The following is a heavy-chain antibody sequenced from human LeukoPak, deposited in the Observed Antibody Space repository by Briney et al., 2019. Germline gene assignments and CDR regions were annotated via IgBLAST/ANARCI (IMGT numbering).Heavy chain of an antibody. CDR2: ISGSGGST. CDR1: GFTFSSYA. D-gene: IGHD2-15*01. V-gene: IGHV3-23*01. Sequence: GGSLRLSCAASGFTFSSYAMSWVRQAPGKGLEWVSAISGSGGSTYYADSVKGRFTISRDNSKNTLYLQMNSLRAEDTAVYYCAKSPRDIVVVVAATSSGLDYWGQGTLVTVSS. J-gene: IGHJ4*02. CDR3: AKSPRDIVVVVAATSSGLDY.